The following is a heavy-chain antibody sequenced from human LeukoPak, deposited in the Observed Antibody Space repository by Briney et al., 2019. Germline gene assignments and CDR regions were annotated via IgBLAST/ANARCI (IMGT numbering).Heavy chain of an antibody. J-gene: IGHJ4*02. V-gene: IGHV1-46*01. CDR3: AKARRWSSGWQQPHLHFDY. CDR2: INPSGGST. CDR1: GYTFTSYY. D-gene: IGHD6-19*01. Sequence: ASVKVSCKASGYTFTSYYMHWVRPAPGQGLEWMGIINPSGGSTSYAQKFQGRVTMTRDTSTSTVYMELSSLRAEDTAVYYCAKARRWSSGWQQPHLHFDYWGQGTLVTVSS.